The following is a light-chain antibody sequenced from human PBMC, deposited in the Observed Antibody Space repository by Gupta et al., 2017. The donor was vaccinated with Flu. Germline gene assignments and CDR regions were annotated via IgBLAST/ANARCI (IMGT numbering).Light chain of an antibody. CDR2: KHR. V-gene: IGLV3-25*02. J-gene: IGLJ2*01. CDR1: VLSNQY. Sequence: SYELTQSPSASVSPGQTARITCSGDVLSNQYTFWYQQKPGQAPLLIIYKHRERPSGIPERFSGSSSGTTVTLTISGVQAEDEADYYCQSADSTGSSVVFGGGTKLAVL. CDR3: QSADSTGSSVV.